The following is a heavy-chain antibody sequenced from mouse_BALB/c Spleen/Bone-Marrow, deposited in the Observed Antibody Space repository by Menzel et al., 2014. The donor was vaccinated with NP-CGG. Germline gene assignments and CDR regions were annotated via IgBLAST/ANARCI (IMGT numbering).Heavy chain of an antibody. J-gene: IGHJ3*01. D-gene: IGHD3-1*01. V-gene: IGHV14-3*02. CDR3: ARLGLFAY. CDR2: IDPANGNT. Sequence: VQLKQSGAELVKPGASVKLSCTASGFNIKDTYMHWVKQRPEQGLEWIGRIDPANGNTKYDPKFQGKATITADTSSNTAYLQLSSLTSEDTGVYYCARLGLFAYWGPGNLVTVSA. CDR1: GFNIKDTY.